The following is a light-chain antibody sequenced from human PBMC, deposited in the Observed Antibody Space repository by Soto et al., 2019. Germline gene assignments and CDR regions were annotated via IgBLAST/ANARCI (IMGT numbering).Light chain of an antibody. CDR1: QSVGNWL. Sequence: EIVVIQYTTPLSFFPGVRATLSFRASQSVGNWLFWYQQKRGQAPRLLIYDASSRATGIPDRFSGSGSGTDFTLTISRLEPEDFAVYYCQQYGSSRTFGQGTKVDIK. J-gene: IGKJ1*01. CDR3: QQYGSSRT. V-gene: IGKV3-20*01. CDR2: DAS.